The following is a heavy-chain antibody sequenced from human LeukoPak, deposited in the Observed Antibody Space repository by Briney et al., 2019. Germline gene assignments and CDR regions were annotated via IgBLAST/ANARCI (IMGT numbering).Heavy chain of an antibody. J-gene: IGHJ4*02. CDR2: INPNSGGT. CDR3: ARDADGGDSVTD. V-gene: IGHV1-2*02. CDR1: GYTFTGYY. Sequence: ASVKVSCKASGYTFTGYYMHRVRQAPGQGLEWMGWINPNSGGTNYAQKFQGRVTMTRDTSISTAYMELSRLRSDDTAVYYCARDADGGDSVTDWGQGTLVTVSS. D-gene: IGHD2-21*01.